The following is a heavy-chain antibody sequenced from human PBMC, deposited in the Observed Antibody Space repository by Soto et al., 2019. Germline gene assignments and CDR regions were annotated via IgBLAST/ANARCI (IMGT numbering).Heavy chain of an antibody. D-gene: IGHD5-18*01. CDR1: GFTFSSYW. J-gene: IGHJ5*02. CDR3: ATNTAMVSLNNWFDP. CDR2: INSDGSST. V-gene: IGHV3-74*01. Sequence: GGSLRLSCAASGFTFSSYWMHWVRQAPGKGLVWVSRINSDGSSTSYADSVKGRFTISRDNAKNTLYLQMNSLRAEDTAVYYCATNTAMVSLNNWFDPWGQGTLVTVSS.